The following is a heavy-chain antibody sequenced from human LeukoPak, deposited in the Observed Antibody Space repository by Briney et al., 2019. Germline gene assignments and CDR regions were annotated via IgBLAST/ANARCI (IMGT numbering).Heavy chain of an antibody. CDR1: GFTFSSYW. CDR3: ARGIGNWNYFHYYYYMDV. CDR2: INSDGSST. J-gene: IGHJ6*03. D-gene: IGHD1-7*01. V-gene: IGHV3-74*01. Sequence: GGSLRLSCAASGFTFSSYWMHWVRQAPGKGLVWVSRINSDGSSTSYADSVKGRFTISRDNAKNTLYLQMNSLRAEDTAVYYCARGIGNWNYFHYYYYMDVWGKGTTVTVSS.